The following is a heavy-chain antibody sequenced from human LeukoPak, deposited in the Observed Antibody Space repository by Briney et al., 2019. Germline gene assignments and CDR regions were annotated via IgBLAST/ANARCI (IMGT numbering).Heavy chain of an antibody. Sequence: SETLSLTCAVYSGSFSDYYWGWIRQSPGMGLEWIGEINHYGHTNYSPSLKSRVTLSVDSSQKRFSLNLTSLTAADTAVYYCARGGIVAFESWGQGTLVTVSS. D-gene: IGHD5-12*01. CDR2: INHYGHT. CDR1: SGSFSDYY. V-gene: IGHV4-34*01. CDR3: ARGGIVAFES. J-gene: IGHJ5*01.